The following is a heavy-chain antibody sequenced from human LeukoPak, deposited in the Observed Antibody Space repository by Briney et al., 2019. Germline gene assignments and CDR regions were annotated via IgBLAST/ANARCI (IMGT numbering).Heavy chain of an antibody. CDR2: IYSSGST. D-gene: IGHD5-18*01. CDR1: GASMRRYY. V-gene: IGHV4-4*07. Sequence: SETLSLTCTVSGASMRRYYWTWIRQPAGKGLEWIGRIYSSGSTNYNPSLKSRVAMSVDTSKNQLSLKLSSVTAADTDVYYCAREDPVGYSYGPVYFDYWGQGTLATVSS. CDR3: AREDPVGYSYGPVYFDY. J-gene: IGHJ4*02.